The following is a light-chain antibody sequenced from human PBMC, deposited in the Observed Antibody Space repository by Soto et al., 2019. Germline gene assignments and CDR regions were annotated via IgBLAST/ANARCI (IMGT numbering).Light chain of an antibody. Sequence: DIQMTQSPSSLSVSVGDRVTITCRASQSIARYLNWFQQKPGKAPNLLIYTASTLQSGVPSRFSGSGSGTDFTLTISSLRPEDFATYYCQQSYSTPRTFGQGTKVDIK. CDR1: QSIARY. V-gene: IGKV1-39*01. J-gene: IGKJ1*01. CDR3: QQSYSTPRT. CDR2: TAS.